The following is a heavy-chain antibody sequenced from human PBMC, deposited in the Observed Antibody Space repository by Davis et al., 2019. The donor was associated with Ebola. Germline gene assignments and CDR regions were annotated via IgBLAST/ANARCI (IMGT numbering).Heavy chain of an antibody. CDR1: GFTFSSYA. D-gene: IGHD7-27*01. Sequence: PGGSLRLSCAASGFTFSSYAMSWVRQAPGKGLEWVSAISGSATSTYYADSVKGRFTISRDHSKNTLYLQMNSLRAEDTAVYYCAKKSAQNWGSFGYFDLWGRGTLVTVSP. CDR3: AKKSAQNWGSFGYFDL. J-gene: IGHJ2*01. CDR2: ISGSATST. V-gene: IGHV3-23*01.